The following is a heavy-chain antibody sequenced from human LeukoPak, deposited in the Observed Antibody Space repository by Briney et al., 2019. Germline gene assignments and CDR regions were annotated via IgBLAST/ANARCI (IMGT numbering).Heavy chain of an antibody. V-gene: IGHV4-61*02. Sequence: PSETLSLTCTVSGGSISSGSYYWSWIRQPAGKGLEWIGRIDTSGSTNYNPSLKSRVTISVDTSKNQFSLKLSSVTAADTAVYYCAREYPGIAAAGKGSFDYWGQGTLVTVSS. D-gene: IGHD6-13*01. CDR2: IDTSGST. CDR3: AREYPGIAAAGKGSFDY. CDR1: GGSISSGSYY. J-gene: IGHJ4*02.